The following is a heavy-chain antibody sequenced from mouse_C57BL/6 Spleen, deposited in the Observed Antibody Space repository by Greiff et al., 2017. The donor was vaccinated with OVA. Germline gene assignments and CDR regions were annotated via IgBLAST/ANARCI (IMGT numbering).Heavy chain of an antibody. V-gene: IGHV1-50*01. CDR1: GYTFTSYW. J-gene: IGHJ2*01. D-gene: IGHD1-1*01. CDR2: IDPSDSYT. Sequence: QVQLQQPGAELVKPGASVKLSCKASGYTFTSYWMQCVKQRPGQGLEWIGEIDPSDSYTNYNQKFKGKATLTVDTSSSTAYMQLSSLTSEDSAVYYCAAVVENYFDYWGQGTTLTVSS. CDR3: AAVVENYFDY.